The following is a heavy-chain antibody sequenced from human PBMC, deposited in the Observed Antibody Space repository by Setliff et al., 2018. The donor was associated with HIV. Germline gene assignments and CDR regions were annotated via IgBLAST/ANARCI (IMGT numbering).Heavy chain of an antibody. CDR2: IIPILGTE. Sequence: SVKVSCKASGTTFSTYLFTWVRQAPGQGFEWMGGIIPILGTEKYAQKLHGRVTLTADMSTNTAYMELRSLTSEDTAVYYCARDHQTMLWLDYWGQGTLVTVSS. V-gene: IGHV1-69*10. CDR3: ARDHQTMLWLDY. J-gene: IGHJ4*02. CDR1: GTTFSTYL. D-gene: IGHD2-21*01.